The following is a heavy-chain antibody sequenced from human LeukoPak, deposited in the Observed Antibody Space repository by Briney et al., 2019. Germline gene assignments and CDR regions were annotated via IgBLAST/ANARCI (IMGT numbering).Heavy chain of an antibody. V-gene: IGHV1-46*01. Sequence: GASVKVSCKASGYTFTSYYMHWVRQAPGQGLEWMGIINPSGGSTSYAQKFQGRVTMTRDTSTSTAYMELRSLRSDDTAVYYCARDRTYAFDYWGQGTLVTVSS. CDR3: ARDRTYAFDY. CDR1: GYTFTSYY. CDR2: INPSGGST. J-gene: IGHJ4*02. D-gene: IGHD1/OR15-1a*01.